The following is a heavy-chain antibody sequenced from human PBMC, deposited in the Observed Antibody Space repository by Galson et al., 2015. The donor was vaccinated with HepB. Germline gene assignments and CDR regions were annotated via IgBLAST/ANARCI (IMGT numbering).Heavy chain of an antibody. CDR3: VKGGYSSGWYYFDY. CDR2: ISSNGGST. V-gene: IGHV3-64D*06. Sequence: SLRLSCAASGFTFSSYAMHWVRQAPGKGLEYVSAISSNGGSTYYADSVKGRFTISRDNSKNTLYLQMSSLRAEDTAVYYCVKGGYSSGWYYFDYWGQGTLVTVSS. CDR1: GFTFSSYA. J-gene: IGHJ4*02. D-gene: IGHD6-19*01.